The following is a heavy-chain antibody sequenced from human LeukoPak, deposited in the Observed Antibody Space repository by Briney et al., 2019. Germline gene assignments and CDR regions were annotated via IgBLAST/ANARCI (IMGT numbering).Heavy chain of an antibody. CDR2: ISTYNGNT. D-gene: IGHD6-13*01. V-gene: IGHV1-18*01. CDR1: GYTFTSHG. J-gene: IGHJ3*02. Sequence: ASVKVSCKASGYTFTSHGISWVRQAPGQGLEWMGWISTYNGNTNYAQKLQGRVSMTTDTSTSTAYMDLRSLRSDDTAVYYCARGAAAGHAFDIWGQGTMVTVSS. CDR3: ARGAAAGHAFDI.